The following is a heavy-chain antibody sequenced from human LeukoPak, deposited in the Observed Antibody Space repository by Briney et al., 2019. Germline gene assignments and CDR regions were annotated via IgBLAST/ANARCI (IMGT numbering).Heavy chain of an antibody. CDR2: IYYSGST. Sequence: PSETLSLTCTVSGGSISSYQWSWIRQPPGKGLEWIGNIYYSGSTNYNPSLKSRVIISVDTSKNQFSLKLSPVTAADTAVYYCARVGVDYSGNIIKYFFDYWGQGTLVTVFS. CDR3: ARVGVDYSGNIIKYFFDY. J-gene: IGHJ4*02. CDR1: GGSISSYQ. V-gene: IGHV4-59*01. D-gene: IGHD4-23*01.